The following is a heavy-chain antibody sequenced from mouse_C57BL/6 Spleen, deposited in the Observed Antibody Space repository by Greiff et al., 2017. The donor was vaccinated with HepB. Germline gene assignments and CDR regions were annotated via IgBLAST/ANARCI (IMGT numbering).Heavy chain of an antibody. CDR1: GFTFSSYG. J-gene: IGHJ2*01. V-gene: IGHV5-6*01. CDR3: ARHPEYFDY. Sequence: EVQGVESGGDLVKPGGSLKLSCAASGFTFSSYGMSWVRQTPDKRLEWVATISSGGSYTYYPDSVKGRFTISRDNAKNTLYLQMSSLKSEDTAMYYCARHPEYFDYWGQGTTLTVSS. CDR2: ISSGGSYT.